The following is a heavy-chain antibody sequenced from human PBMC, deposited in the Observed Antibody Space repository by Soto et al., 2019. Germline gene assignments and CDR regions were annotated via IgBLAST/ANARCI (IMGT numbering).Heavy chain of an antibody. V-gene: IGHV4-39*01. J-gene: IGHJ6*02. D-gene: IGHD4-17*01. CDR1: GGSISSSSYY. Sequence: KPSETLSLTCTVSGGSISSSSYYWGWIRQPPGKGLEWIGSIYYSGSTYYNPSLKSRVTISVDTSKNQFSLKLSSVTAADTAVYYCARQDGDYYYYYYGMDVWGQGTTVTVSS. CDR3: ARQDGDYYYYYYGMDV. CDR2: IYYSGST.